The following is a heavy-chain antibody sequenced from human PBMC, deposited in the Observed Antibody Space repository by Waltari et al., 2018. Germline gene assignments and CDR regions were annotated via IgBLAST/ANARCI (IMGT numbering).Heavy chain of an antibody. CDR1: GGSLSSGSYY. CDR3: ARETNYGSGSYYFDY. Sequence: QVQLQESGPGLVKPSQTLSLTCTVSGGSLSSGSYYWRWIRQPAGKGLEWIGRIYTSGSTNYNPSLKSRVTISVDTSKNQFSLKLSSVTAADTAVYYCARETNYGSGSYYFDYWGQGTLVTVSS. V-gene: IGHV4-61*02. CDR2: IYTSGST. D-gene: IGHD3-10*01. J-gene: IGHJ4*02.